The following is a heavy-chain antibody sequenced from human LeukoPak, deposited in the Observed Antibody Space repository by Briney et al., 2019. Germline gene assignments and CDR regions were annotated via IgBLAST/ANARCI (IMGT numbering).Heavy chain of an antibody. CDR3: ARGLVLRPVNWFDP. V-gene: IGHV4-34*01. CDR2: INHSGST. D-gene: IGHD3-3*01. Sequence: SETLPLTCAVYGGSFSGYYWSWIRQPPGKGLEWIGEINHSGSTNYNPSLKSRVTISVDTSKNQFSLKLSSVTAADTAVYYCARGLVLRPVNWFDPWGQGTLVTVSS. J-gene: IGHJ5*02. CDR1: GGSFSGYY.